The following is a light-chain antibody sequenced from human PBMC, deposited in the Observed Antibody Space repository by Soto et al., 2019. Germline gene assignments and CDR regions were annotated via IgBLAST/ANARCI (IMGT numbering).Light chain of an antibody. CDR3: QQYGSSPPWT. J-gene: IGKJ1*01. Sequence: EIVLTQSPGTLSLSPGERATLSCRASQSVSSSYLAWYQQKPGQAPRILIYGASSRVTGIPDRFSGSGSGRDYTLTISRLEPEDFTVYYCQQYGSSPPWTFGQGTKVEIK. CDR2: GAS. V-gene: IGKV3-20*01. CDR1: QSVSSSY.